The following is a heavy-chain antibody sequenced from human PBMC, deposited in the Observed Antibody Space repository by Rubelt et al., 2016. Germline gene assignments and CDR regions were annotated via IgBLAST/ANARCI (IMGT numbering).Heavy chain of an antibody. CDR1: GGSISSSSYY. CDR2: IYYSGSN. V-gene: IGHV4-39*01. Sequence: QLQLQESGPGLVKPSETLSLTCTVSGGSISSSSYYWGWIRQPPGKGLEWIGSIYYSGSNYYNPSLKSRVTISVDTSKNHFSLKLSSVTAADTAVYYCARHLTPRGLAAWPNWFDPWGQGTLVTVSS. J-gene: IGHJ5*02. D-gene: IGHD6-6*01. CDR3: ARHLTPRGLAAWPNWFDP.